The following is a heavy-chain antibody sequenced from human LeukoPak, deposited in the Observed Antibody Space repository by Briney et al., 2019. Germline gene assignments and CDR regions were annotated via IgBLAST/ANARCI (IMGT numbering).Heavy chain of an antibody. D-gene: IGHD2-21*02. CDR3: ARALIESIVVVTAILGY. Sequence: ASVKVSCKASGYTFTGYYIHWVRQAPGQGLEWMGIINPSGGSTSYAQEFQGRVTMTRDTSTSTVYMELSSLRSEDTAVYYCARALIESIVVVTAILGYWGQGTLVTVSS. CDR2: INPSGGST. J-gene: IGHJ4*02. V-gene: IGHV1-46*01. CDR1: GYTFTGYY.